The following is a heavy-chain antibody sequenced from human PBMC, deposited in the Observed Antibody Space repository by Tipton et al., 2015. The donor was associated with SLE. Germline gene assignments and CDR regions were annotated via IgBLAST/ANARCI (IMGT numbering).Heavy chain of an antibody. J-gene: IGHJ6*03. CDR3: ARGSWGGSYYGYYYMDV. D-gene: IGHD1-26*01. V-gene: IGHV4-34*01. Sequence: TLSLTCAVYGGSFSGYYWSWIRQSPGKGLEWIGEINHSGSTYYKPSLKSRVTISLDTSKNQFSLKLSSVTAADTAVYYCARGSWGGSYYGYYYMDVWGKGTTVTVSS. CDR2: INHSGST. CDR1: GGSFSGYY.